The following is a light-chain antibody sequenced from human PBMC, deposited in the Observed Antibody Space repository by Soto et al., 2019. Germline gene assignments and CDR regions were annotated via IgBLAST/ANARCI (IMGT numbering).Light chain of an antibody. CDR2: EVT. CDR1: SSDIGIYKY. V-gene: IGLV2-14*01. J-gene: IGLJ1*01. CDR3: SSYTTGSTLPWV. Sequence: QSVLTQPASVSGSPGQSIAISCTGSSSDIGIYKYVSWYQQHPGKVPKLIIYEVTNRPSGVSNRFSGSKSGNTASLTISGLQAEDEADYYCSSYTTGSTLPWVFGTGTKLTVL.